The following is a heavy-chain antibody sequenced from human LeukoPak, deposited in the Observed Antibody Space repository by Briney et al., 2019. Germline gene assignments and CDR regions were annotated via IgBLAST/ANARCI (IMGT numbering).Heavy chain of an antibody. V-gene: IGHV5-51*01. CDR2: IYPGDSKT. CDR1: ECSFTTYW. D-gene: IGHD2-15*01. Sequence: GESLKISCKVSECSFTTYWTAWVRQMPGKGLEWVATIYPGDSKTRYNPSFQGQVTISADRSISTAYLQWGSLKASDTAMYYCARPGGHCSVVNCYHWFDFWGQGTLVTVSS. CDR3: ARPGGHCSVVNCYHWFDF. J-gene: IGHJ5*01.